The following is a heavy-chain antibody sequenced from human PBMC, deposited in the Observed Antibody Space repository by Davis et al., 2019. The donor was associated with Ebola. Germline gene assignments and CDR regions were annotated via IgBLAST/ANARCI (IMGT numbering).Heavy chain of an antibody. CDR2: INAGNGNT. D-gene: IGHD3-22*01. CDR3: ARAIYYYDSSGYSDY. Sequence: ASVKVSCKASGYTFTSYAMHWVRQAPGQRLEWMGWINAGNGNTKYSQKFQGRVTMTRDTSTSTFYMELSSLRSQDTAVYYCARAIYYYDSSGYSDYWGQGTLVTVSS. CDR1: GYTFTSYA. J-gene: IGHJ4*02. V-gene: IGHV1-3*01.